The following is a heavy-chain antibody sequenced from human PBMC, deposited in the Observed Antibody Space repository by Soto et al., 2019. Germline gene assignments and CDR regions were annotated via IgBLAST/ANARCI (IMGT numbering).Heavy chain of an antibody. CDR2: ISGSGGST. CDR1: GFTFSSYA. CDR3: VRILSAYYYYYMDV. Sequence: GGSLRLSCAASGFTFSSYAMSWVRQAPGKGLEWVSAISGSGGSTYYADSVKGRFTISRDNSKNTLYLQMNSLRAEDTAVYYCVRILSAYYYYYMDVWGKGTTVTVSS. J-gene: IGHJ6*03. V-gene: IGHV3-23*01.